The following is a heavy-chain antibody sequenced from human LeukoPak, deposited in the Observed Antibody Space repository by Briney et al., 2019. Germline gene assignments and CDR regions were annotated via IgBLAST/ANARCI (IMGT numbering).Heavy chain of an antibody. J-gene: IGHJ4*02. Sequence: SETLSFTCTVSGGSISSYYWSWIRQPPGKGLEWIGYIYYSGSTNYNPSLKSRVTISVDTSKNQFSLKLSSVTAADTAVYYCARGPSRGGEHFDYWGQGTLVTVSS. CDR2: IYYSGST. CDR1: GGSISSYY. CDR3: ARGPSRGGEHFDY. D-gene: IGHD1-26*01. V-gene: IGHV4-59*01.